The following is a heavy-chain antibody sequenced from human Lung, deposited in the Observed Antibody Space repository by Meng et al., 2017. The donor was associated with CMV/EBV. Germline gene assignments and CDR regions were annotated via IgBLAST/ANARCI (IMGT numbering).Heavy chain of an antibody. V-gene: IGHV1-2*02. CDR1: GYTFTGYY. CDR3: ARGPSLVTGTTDSFDY. Sequence: QVQLVQSGAEVKKPGASVKVSCKASGYTFTGYYMHWVRQAPGQGLEWMGWINPNSGGTNYAQKFQGRVTMTRDTSISTAYMELSSLRPDDTAVYYCARGPSLVTGTTDSFDYWGQGTLGTVSS. D-gene: IGHD1-1*01. CDR2: INPNSGGT. J-gene: IGHJ4*02.